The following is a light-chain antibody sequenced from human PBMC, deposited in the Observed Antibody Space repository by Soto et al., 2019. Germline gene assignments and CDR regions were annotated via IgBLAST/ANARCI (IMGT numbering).Light chain of an antibody. CDR2: EVT. CDR3: SSYAGSNSYG. V-gene: IGLV2-8*01. Sequence: QSVLTXPPSASGSPGQSVTISCTGTSSDVGGYNYVSWYQQHPGKAPKLMIYEVTKRPSGVPDRFSGSKSGNTASLTVSGLQAEDEADYYCSSYAGSNSYGFGTGTKVTVL. CDR1: SSDVGGYNY. J-gene: IGLJ1*01.